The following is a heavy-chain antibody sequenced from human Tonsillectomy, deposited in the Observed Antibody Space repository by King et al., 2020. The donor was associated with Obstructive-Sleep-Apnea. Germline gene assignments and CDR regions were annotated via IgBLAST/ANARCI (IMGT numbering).Heavy chain of an antibody. D-gene: IGHD6-19*01. CDR1: GYSFTSYW. CDR2: IDPSDSYT. V-gene: IGHV5-10-1*03. Sequence: VQLVESGAEVKKPGESLRISCKGSGYSFTSYWISWVRQMPGKGLEWMGRIDPSDSYTNYSPSFQGHVTIPADKSISTAYLQWSSLKASDTAMYYCARHPSSSSIAVAEPDFDYWGQGTLVTVSS. CDR3: ARHPSSSSIAVAEPDFDY. J-gene: IGHJ4*02.